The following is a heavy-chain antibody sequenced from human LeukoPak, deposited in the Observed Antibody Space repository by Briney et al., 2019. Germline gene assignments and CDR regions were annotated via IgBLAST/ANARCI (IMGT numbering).Heavy chain of an antibody. CDR1: GYSFTTYW. Sequence: GESLKISCKVSGYSFTTYWIGWVGQLPGKGLEWMEVIYPGDSHNIYTPSFQGQVTISADKSIDTAYLQWSSLQASDTAMYYCARLRTGLLWFGELSYFDYWGKGTQVTVSS. V-gene: IGHV5-51*01. D-gene: IGHD3-10*01. CDR2: IYPGDSHN. CDR3: ARLRTGLLWFGELSYFDY. J-gene: IGHJ4*02.